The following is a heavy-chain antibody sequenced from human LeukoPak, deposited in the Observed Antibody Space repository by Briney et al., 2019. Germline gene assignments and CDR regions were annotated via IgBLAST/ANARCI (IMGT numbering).Heavy chain of an antibody. CDR1: GGSFSGYY. Sequence: SETLSLTCAVHGGSFSGYYWSRIRQPPGKGLEWIGEINHSGSTNYNPSLKSRVTISVDTSKNQFSLKLSSVTAADTAVYYCARGDGCSSTSCPFDYWGQGTLVTVSS. CDR3: ARGDGCSSTSCPFDY. J-gene: IGHJ4*02. CDR2: INHSGST. V-gene: IGHV4-34*01. D-gene: IGHD2-2*01.